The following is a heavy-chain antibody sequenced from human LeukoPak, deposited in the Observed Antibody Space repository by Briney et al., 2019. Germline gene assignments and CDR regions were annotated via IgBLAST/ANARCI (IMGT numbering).Heavy chain of an antibody. V-gene: IGHV4-39*07. D-gene: IGHD6-13*01. J-gene: IGHJ4*02. CDR3: ASLSRRFPRRQQFDY. Sequence: SETLSLTCTVSGGSINSSSHYWGWIRQPPGKGLEWIGSIYYSGSTYYNPSLKSRVTISLDTSKNQFSLNLFSVTAADTAVYYCASLSRRFPRRQQFDYWGQGTLVTVSS. CDR1: GGSINSSSHY. CDR2: IYYSGST.